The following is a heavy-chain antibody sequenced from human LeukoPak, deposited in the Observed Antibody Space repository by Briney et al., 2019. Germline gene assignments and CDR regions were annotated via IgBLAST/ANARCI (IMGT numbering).Heavy chain of an antibody. CDR1: GFTFSSYA. Sequence: GGSLRLSCAASGFTFSSYAMHWVRQAPGKGLEWVAVISYDGSNKYYADSVKGRFAISRDNTENSLSLQMNSLRAEDTAIYYCATSAAAPGNFWGQGTLVTVSS. CDR2: ISYDGSNK. J-gene: IGHJ4*02. V-gene: IGHV3-30*09. CDR3: ATSAAAPGNF. D-gene: IGHD6-13*01.